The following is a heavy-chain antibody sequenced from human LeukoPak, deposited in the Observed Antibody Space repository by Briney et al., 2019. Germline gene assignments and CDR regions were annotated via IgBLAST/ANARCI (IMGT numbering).Heavy chain of an antibody. Sequence: PGGSLRLSCAASGFTFSDYYMSWIRQAPGKGLEWVSYISSRGSTIYYAASVKGRFTISRDNSKNTLYLQMNSLRAEDTAVYYCAKVLDYYDSSGYRYGGPGAFDIWGQGTMVTVSS. J-gene: IGHJ3*02. D-gene: IGHD3-22*01. CDR3: AKVLDYYDSSGYRYGGPGAFDI. CDR2: ISSRGSTI. V-gene: IGHV3-11*04. CDR1: GFTFSDYY.